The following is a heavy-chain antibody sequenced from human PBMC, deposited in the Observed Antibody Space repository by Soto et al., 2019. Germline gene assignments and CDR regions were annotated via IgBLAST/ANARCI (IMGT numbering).Heavy chain of an antibody. V-gene: IGHV4-39*01. CDR2: IYYSGST. Sequence: PSETLSLTCTVTGDSISSRSYYWGWIRQPPGKGLEWIGSIYYSGSTYNNPSLRSRVSMSIDTSKDQFSLKLKSVTAADTALYFCARQRTSVVTQAQLAWRGPGSLVTVSS. CDR1: GDSISSRSYY. CDR3: ARQRTSVVTQAQLAW. D-gene: IGHD2-21*02. J-gene: IGHJ1*01.